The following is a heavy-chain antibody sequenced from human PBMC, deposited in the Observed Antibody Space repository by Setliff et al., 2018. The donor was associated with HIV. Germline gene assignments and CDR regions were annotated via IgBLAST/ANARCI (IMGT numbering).Heavy chain of an antibody. CDR2: IYTSGST. V-gene: IGHV4-4*08. CDR1: GGSISSYY. Sequence: PSETLSLTCTVSGGSISSYYWSWIRQPPGKGLGWIGYIYTSGSTNYNPSLKSRVTISVDTSKNQFSLKLSSVTAADTAVYYCARGQYGDELFDYWGQGTLVTVSS. J-gene: IGHJ4*02. CDR3: ARGQYGDELFDY. D-gene: IGHD4-17*01.